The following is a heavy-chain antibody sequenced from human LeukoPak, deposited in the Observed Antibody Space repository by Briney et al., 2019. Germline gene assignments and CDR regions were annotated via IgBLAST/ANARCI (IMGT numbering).Heavy chain of an antibody. CDR1: GFTFSNYA. CDR3: AREDFGNVYFDY. D-gene: IGHD3-10*01. CDR2: MSYDGSKE. J-gene: IGHJ4*02. Sequence: GGSLRLCCAASGFTFSNYAIHWVRQAPGKGLEWVAVMSYDGSKEYYVYSVKGRFTISRDNSKNTLYLQMNSLRVEDTALYYCAREDFGNVYFDYWGQGALVTVSS. V-gene: IGHV3-30*04.